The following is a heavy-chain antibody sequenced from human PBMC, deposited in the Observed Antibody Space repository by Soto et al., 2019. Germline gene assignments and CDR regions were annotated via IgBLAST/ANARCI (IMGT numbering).Heavy chain of an antibody. J-gene: IGHJ6*02. CDR3: ARDQEAGSFFPYYYGMDV. Sequence: GGSLRLSCATSGFTFSSYEMNWVRQAPGKGLEWVSYISSSGSTIYYADSVKGRFTISRDNAKNSLYLQMDSLRAEDTAVYYCARDQEAGSFFPYYYGMDVWGQGTTVTVYS. CDR2: ISSSGSTI. D-gene: IGHD6-13*01. V-gene: IGHV3-48*03. CDR1: GFTFSSYE.